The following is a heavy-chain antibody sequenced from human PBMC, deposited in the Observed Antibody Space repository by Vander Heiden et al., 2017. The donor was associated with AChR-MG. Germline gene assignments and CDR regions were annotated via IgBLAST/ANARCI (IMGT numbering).Heavy chain of an antibody. Sequence: QLQLQESGPGLVKPSETLSLTCTVSGGSISSSSYYWGLIRQPPGKGLEWIGSIYYSGSTYYNPSLKSRVTISVDTSKNQFSLKLSSVTAADTAVYYCASGYYYDSSGYHYWGQGTLVTVSS. CDR1: GGSISSSSYY. CDR3: ASGYYYDSSGYHY. D-gene: IGHD3-22*01. J-gene: IGHJ4*02. V-gene: IGHV4-39*01. CDR2: IYYSGST.